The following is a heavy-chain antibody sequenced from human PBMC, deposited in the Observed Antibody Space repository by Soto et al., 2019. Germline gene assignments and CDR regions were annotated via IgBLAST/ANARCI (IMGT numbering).Heavy chain of an antibody. J-gene: IGHJ4*02. V-gene: IGHV1-69*06. D-gene: IGHD1-26*01. CDR2: IIPIFGTA. Sequence: ASVKVSCKASGGTFSSYAISWVRQAPGQGLEWMGGIIPIFGTANYAQKFQGRVTITADKSTSTAYMELSSLRSEDTAVYYCARDGSGWELIGYFDYWGQGTLVTVSS. CDR1: GGTFSSYA. CDR3: ARDGSGWELIGYFDY.